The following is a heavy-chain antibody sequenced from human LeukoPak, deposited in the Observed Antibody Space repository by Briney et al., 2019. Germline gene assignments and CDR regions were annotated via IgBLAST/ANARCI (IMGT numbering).Heavy chain of an antibody. Sequence: SGTLSLSCTVSGVSISSSYWTWVRQPPGKGLGLEWIGNIYYSGSTNYNPSVKSRVTISIDTSKNKVSLKLSSVTAADTAVYYCARLWDSSWSLDYWGQGNLVTVSS. V-gene: IGHV4-59*08. D-gene: IGHD6-6*01. CDR3: ARLWDSSWSLDY. J-gene: IGHJ4*02. CDR2: IYYSGST. CDR1: GVSISSSY.